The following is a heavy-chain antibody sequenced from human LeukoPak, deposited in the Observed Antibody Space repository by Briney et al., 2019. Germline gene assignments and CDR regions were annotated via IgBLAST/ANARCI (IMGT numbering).Heavy chain of an antibody. CDR3: ARSRLGHDY. J-gene: IGHJ4*02. Sequence: SETLSLTRTVSGGSISSYYWSWIRQPPGKGLEWIGYIYYSGSTNYNPSLKSRVTISVDTSKNQFSLKLSSVTAADTAVYYCARSRLGHDYWGQGTLVTVSS. D-gene: IGHD6-19*01. CDR1: GGSISSYY. CDR2: IYYSGST. V-gene: IGHV4-59*01.